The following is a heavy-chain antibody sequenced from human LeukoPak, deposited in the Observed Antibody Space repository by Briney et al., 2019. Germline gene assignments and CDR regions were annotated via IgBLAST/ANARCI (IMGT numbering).Heavy chain of an antibody. J-gene: IGHJ4*02. CDR2: IKSKTDGGTT. Sequence: GGSLRLSCAASGFTFSNAWMTWVRQAPGKGLEWVGRIKSKTDGGTTDYAVPVKGRFTVSRDDSKNTLYLQMNSLKTEDTAVYYCTTEPPPYDFWSGSNRGYYFDYWGQGTLVTVSS. D-gene: IGHD3-3*01. V-gene: IGHV3-15*01. CDR1: GFTFSNAW. CDR3: TTEPPPYDFWSGSNRGYYFDY.